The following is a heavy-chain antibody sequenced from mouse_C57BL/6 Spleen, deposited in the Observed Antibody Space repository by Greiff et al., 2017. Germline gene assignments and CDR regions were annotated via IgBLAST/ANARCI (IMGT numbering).Heavy chain of an antibody. D-gene: IGHD2-3*01. CDR2: IYPGSGST. V-gene: IGHV1-84*01. CDR1: GYTFTDYY. Sequence: QVQLQQPGPELVKPGASVKISCKASGYTFTDYYINWVKQRPGQGLEWIGCIYPGSGSTKYNEKFKGKATLTVDTSSSTAYMQLSSLTSEDSAVYFCAREDGYSFDYWGQGTTLTVSS. CDR3: AREDGYSFDY. J-gene: IGHJ2*01.